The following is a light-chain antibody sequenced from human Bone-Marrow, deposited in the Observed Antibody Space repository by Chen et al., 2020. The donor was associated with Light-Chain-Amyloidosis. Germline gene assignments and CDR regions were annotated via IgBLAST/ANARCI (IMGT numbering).Light chain of an antibody. CDR3: QSADSSGTYEVI. V-gene: IGLV3-25*03. CDR1: DSPTND. J-gene: IGLJ2*01. Sequence: SYELTQPPAVSVSPGQTARNTRAGEDSPTNDAYWYQQKPGQAPVLVIHGDTERPSGISERFSGSSSGTTATLTISGVQAEDEADYHCQSADSSGTYEVIFGGGTKLTVL. CDR2: GDT.